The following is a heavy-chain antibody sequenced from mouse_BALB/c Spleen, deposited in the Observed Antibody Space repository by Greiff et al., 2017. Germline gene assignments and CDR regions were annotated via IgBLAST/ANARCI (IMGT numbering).Heavy chain of an antibody. D-gene: IGHD1-1*01. J-gene: IGHJ4*01. CDR3: TGYYGRRGTDDAMDY. CDR2: IDPETGGT. V-gene: IGHV1-15*01. CDR1: GYTFTDYE. Sequence: QVQLQQSGAELVRPGASVTLSCKASGYTFTDYEMHWVKQTPVHGLEWIGAIDPETGGTAYTQTFKGKATLTAAKSSSTAYLELRSLTSEDSAVYYGTGYYGRRGTDDAMDYWGQGTTVTVAA.